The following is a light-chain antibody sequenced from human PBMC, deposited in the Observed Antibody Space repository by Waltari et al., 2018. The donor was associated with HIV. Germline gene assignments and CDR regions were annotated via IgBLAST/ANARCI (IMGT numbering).Light chain of an antibody. CDR1: QTISLY. Sequence: ITCRASQTISLYLNWYQHKPGQAPKLLIYATSTLQSGVPSRFSGSAFGTGFTLTINSLQPEDFATYYCQQSYDAPYTFGQGNKVET. J-gene: IGKJ2*01. V-gene: IGKV1-39*01. CDR2: ATS. CDR3: QQSYDAPYT.